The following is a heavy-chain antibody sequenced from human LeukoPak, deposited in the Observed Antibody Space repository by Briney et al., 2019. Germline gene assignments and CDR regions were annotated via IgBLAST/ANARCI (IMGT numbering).Heavy chain of an antibody. D-gene: IGHD4-11*01. CDR1: GGTFSSYA. V-gene: IGHV1-69*13. Sequence: SVKVSCKASGGTFSSYAISWVRQAPGQGLEWMGGIIPIFGTANYAQKFQGRVTITADESTSTAYMELSSLRSEDTAVYYCARDTPTVTTHYYFDYWGQGTLVTVSS. J-gene: IGHJ4*02. CDR3: ARDTPTVTTHYYFDY. CDR2: IIPIFGTA.